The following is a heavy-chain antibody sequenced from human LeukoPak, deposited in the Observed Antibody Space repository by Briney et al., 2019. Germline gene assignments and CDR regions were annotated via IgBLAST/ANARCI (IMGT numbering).Heavy chain of an antibody. CDR2: LSSGGST. CDR1: DFTVSNHY. D-gene: IGHD6-19*01. J-gene: IGHJ4*02. CDR3: AKDARRSSGWYFFDH. Sequence: PGGSLRLSCAASDFTVSNHYMSWVRQAPGKGLEWVSLLSSGGSTYYAGSVKGRFTISRDNSKNTLYLQMNSLRAEDTALYYCAKDARRSSGWYFFDHWGQGTLVTVSS. V-gene: IGHV3-53*01.